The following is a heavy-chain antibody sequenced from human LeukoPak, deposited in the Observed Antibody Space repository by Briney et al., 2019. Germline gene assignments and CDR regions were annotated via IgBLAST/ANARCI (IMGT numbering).Heavy chain of an antibody. D-gene: IGHD3-3*01. CDR3: ASFRPSGYLTDY. Sequence: PSETLSLTCTVSGGSISSSGYYWGWIRQPPGKGLEWIGSIYYSGSTYYNPSLKSRVTISVDTSKNQFSLKLSSVTAADTAVYYCASFRPSGYLTDYWGQGTLVTVSS. CDR1: GGSISSSGYY. J-gene: IGHJ4*02. V-gene: IGHV4-39*01. CDR2: IYYSGST.